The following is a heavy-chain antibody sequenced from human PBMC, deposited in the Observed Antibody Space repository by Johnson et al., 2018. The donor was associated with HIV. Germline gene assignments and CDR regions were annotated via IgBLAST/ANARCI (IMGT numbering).Heavy chain of an antibody. Sequence: MQLVESGGGVVQPGRSLRLSCAASGFTFSSYAMSWVRQAPGKGLEWVSAISGSGGSTYYADSVKGRFTISRDNAKNSLYLQMNSLRAEDTAVYYCASRSYGYVRHAFDIWGQGTMVTVSS. V-gene: IGHV3-23*04. CDR1: GFTFSSYA. CDR3: ASRSYGYVRHAFDI. J-gene: IGHJ3*02. CDR2: ISGSGGST. D-gene: IGHD5-18*01.